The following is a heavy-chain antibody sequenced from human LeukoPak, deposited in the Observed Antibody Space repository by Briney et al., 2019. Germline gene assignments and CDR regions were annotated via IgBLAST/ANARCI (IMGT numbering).Heavy chain of an antibody. D-gene: IGHD1-14*01. Sequence: EASVKVSCKASGYTFTNYGISWVRQAPGQGPEWMGWISAYNGNTNYAQSVQGRVIMTTDTSTSTAYLEVRSLTFADTAVYYCARDNETGRWSWFDPWGQGTPVTVSS. CDR1: GYTFTNYG. CDR2: ISAYNGNT. CDR3: ARDNETGRWSWFDP. J-gene: IGHJ5*02. V-gene: IGHV1-18*01.